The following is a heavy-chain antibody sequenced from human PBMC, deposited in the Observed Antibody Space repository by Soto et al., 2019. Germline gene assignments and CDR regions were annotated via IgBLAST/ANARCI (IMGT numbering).Heavy chain of an antibody. J-gene: IGHJ3*02. CDR3: ARAGVLDDSFDI. Sequence: ASVKVSCKASGYTFTSYDINWVRQATGQGLEWMGWMNPNSGNTGYAQKFQGRVTMTRNTSISTAYMELSSLRSEDTAVYYCARAGVLDDSFDIWGKGTRVTVSS. CDR1: GYTFTSYD. V-gene: IGHV1-8*01. CDR2: MNPNSGNT. D-gene: IGHD2-8*01.